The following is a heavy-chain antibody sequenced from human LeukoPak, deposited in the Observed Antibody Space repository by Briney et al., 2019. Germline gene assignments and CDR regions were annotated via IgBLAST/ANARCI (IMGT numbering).Heavy chain of an antibody. CDR3: ENLYDSPL. CDR1: GFSFSSYA. V-gene: IGHV3-23*01. D-gene: IGHD3-22*01. CDR2: ISGSGGST. J-gene: IGHJ1*01. Sequence: GGSLRLSCAASGFSFSSYAVRWVRQAPGRGLEWVSSISGSGGSTYYADSVRGRFTISRENSKNKLHLQMNSLRAEDTAVYYCENLYDSPLWGQGPLVTVSS.